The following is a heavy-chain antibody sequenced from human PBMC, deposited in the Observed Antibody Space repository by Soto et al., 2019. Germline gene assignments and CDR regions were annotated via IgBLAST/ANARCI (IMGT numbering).Heavy chain of an antibody. J-gene: IGHJ4*02. CDR3: ARPNVGIGYTSDSI. CDR1: GYTFTSYG. V-gene: IGHV1-18*01. Sequence: ASVKVSCKASGYTFTSYGISWVRQAPGQGLEWMGWISAYNGNTNYAQKLPGRVTMTTDTSTSTAYTELRSVRADDTDVYLCARPNVGIGYTSDSIWGQGTLVTVSS. CDR2: ISAYNGNT. D-gene: IGHD3-22*01.